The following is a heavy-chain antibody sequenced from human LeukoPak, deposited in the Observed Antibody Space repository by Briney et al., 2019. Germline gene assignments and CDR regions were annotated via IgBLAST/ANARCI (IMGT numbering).Heavy chain of an antibody. CDR1: GGSFSGYY. D-gene: IGHD6-6*01. CDR3: ASTLSAASIAARPGRAFDI. J-gene: IGHJ3*02. CDR2: INHSGST. V-gene: IGHV4-34*01. Sequence: PSETLSLTCAVYGGSFSGYYWSWIRQPPGKGLEWIGEINHSGSTNYNPSLKSRVTISVDTSKNQFSLKLSSVTAADTAVYYCASTLSAASIAARPGRAFDIWGQGTMVTVSS.